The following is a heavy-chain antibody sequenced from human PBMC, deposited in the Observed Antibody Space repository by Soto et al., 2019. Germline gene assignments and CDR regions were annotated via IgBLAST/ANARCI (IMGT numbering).Heavy chain of an antibody. CDR1: GYNVTSYL. CDR2: VYPGASDT. D-gene: IGHD3-22*01. V-gene: IGHV5-51*01. J-gene: IGHJ6*02. CDR3: AELSYYDSSGYLKQYYGMDV. Sequence: GESLKISCKGSGYNVTSYLNGWVRQMPGKGLEWIGLVYPGASDTSCSPSLQGKVSNSAKKSIRSAYLQWSSLKDSDNDMFYCAELSYYDSSGYLKQYYGMDVWGQGNTVT.